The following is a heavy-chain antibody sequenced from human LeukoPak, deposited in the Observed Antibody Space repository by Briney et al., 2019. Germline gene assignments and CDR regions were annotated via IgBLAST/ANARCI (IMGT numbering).Heavy chain of an antibody. D-gene: IGHD3-10*01. CDR2: MTPKSGDT. CDR1: GYTFNNLD. J-gene: IGHJ4*02. Sequence: ASVKISCKASGYTFNNLDIDWIRQAPGQGLEWMGSMTPKSGDTDLAQKFQGRVTMTRDTSLNTAYLAVSSLTSDDTAVYYCARGHNYGSGESVARAYWGQGTLVIVSS. V-gene: IGHV1-8*02. CDR3: ARGHNYGSGESVARAY.